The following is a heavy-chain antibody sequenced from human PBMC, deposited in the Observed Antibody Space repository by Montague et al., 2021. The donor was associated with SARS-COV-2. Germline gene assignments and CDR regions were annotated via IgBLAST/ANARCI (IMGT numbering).Heavy chain of an antibody. CDR2: IYQNGST. CDR3: ARGGGNSADYYNYSMDV. D-gene: IGHD4-23*01. Sequence: SETLSLTGTVSGGSISSYYWTWIRQPPGKGLESIGYIYQNGSTKYNSSLKSRVTISVDTSKNQFSLKLSSVSVADTAVYYCARGGGNSADYYNYSMDVWGQGTTVTVFS. V-gene: IGHV4-59*01. CDR1: GGSISSYY. J-gene: IGHJ6*02.